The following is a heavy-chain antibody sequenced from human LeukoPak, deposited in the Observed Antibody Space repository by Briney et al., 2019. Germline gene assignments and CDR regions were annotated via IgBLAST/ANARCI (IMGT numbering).Heavy chain of an antibody. CDR3: ARDGSDRAY. J-gene: IGHJ4*02. CDR1: GGSISSSSYY. Sequence: SETLSLTCTVSGGSISSSSYYWGWIRQPPGKGLEWIGSIYYSGSTYYNPSLKSRVTISVDTSKNQFSLKLSSVTAADTAVYYCARDGSDRAYWGQGTLVTVSS. CDR2: IYYSGST. D-gene: IGHD3-10*01. V-gene: IGHV4-39*07.